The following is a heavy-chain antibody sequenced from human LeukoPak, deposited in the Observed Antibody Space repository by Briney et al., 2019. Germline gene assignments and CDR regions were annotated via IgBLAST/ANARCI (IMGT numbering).Heavy chain of an antibody. J-gene: IGHJ4*02. CDR3: ARYGGRQWGRRFDY. V-gene: IGHV4-30-4*01. CDR2: IYNSGST. D-gene: IGHD1-26*01. Sequence: SQTLSLSCIVSGGSVSSGDYYWGWIRPPAGKGLEWFVSIYNSGSTYSNPSLRSRVTISLDTSKNQFSLQLNSVTAADTAAYFCARYGGRQWGRRFDYWGQGTLVTVSS. CDR1: GGSVSSGDYY.